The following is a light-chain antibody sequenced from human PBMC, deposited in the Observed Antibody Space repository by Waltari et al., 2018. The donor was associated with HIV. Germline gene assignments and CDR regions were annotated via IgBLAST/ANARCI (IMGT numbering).Light chain of an antibody. CDR1: QNITNK. CDR2: DAS. Sequence: EVVLTQAPRTLSVALGEGASLSCRASQNITNKLGWYQQKPGQAPRLLIYDASRRATAIPDRFSGSGSGTEFNLTISRLLFEDVAVYVCQQYKNWPETFGQGTQVEIK. V-gene: IGKV3D-15*01. CDR3: QQYKNWPET. J-gene: IGKJ1*01.